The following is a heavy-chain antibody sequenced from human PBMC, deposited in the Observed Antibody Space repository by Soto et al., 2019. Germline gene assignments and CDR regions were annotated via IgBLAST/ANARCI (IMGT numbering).Heavy chain of an antibody. CDR3: AKKYYDFWSGYTTNDY. CDR2: ISYDGSNK. CDR1: GFTFSSYG. D-gene: IGHD3-3*01. Sequence: VQLVESGGGVVQPGRSLRLSCAASGFTFSSYGMHWVRQAPGKGLEWVAVISYDGSNKYYADSVKGRFTISRDNSKNTLYLQMNSLRAEDTAVYYCAKKYYDFWSGYTTNDYWGQGTLVTVSS. J-gene: IGHJ4*02. V-gene: IGHV3-30*18.